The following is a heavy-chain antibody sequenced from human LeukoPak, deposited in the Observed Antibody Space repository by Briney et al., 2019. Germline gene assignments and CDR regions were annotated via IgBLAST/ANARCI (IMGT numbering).Heavy chain of an antibody. D-gene: IGHD5-12*01. CDR3: ARETLSGYDGNDAFDI. V-gene: IGHV4-38-2*02. J-gene: IGHJ3*02. Sequence: PSETLSLTCAVSGYSISSGYYWGWIRQPPGKGLEWIGSIYHSGSTYYNPSLNSRVTISVDTSKNQFSLKLSSVTAADTAVYYCARETLSGYDGNDAFDIWGQGTMVSVSS. CDR1: GYSISSGYY. CDR2: IYHSGST.